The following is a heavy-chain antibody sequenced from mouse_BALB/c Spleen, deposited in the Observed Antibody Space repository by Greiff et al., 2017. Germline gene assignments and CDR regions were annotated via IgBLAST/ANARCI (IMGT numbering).Heavy chain of an antibody. CDR3: ARDRVYYGNYVDYAMDY. CDR1: GFSLTGYG. CDR2: IWGDGST. Sequence: QVQLKDSGPGLVAPSQSLSITCTVSGFSLTGYGVNWVRQPPGKGLEWLGMIWGDGSTDYNSALKSRLSISKDNSKSQVFLKMNSLQTDDTARYYCARDRVYYGNYVDYAMDYWGQGTSVTVSS. V-gene: IGHV2-6-7*01. J-gene: IGHJ4*01. D-gene: IGHD2-1*01.